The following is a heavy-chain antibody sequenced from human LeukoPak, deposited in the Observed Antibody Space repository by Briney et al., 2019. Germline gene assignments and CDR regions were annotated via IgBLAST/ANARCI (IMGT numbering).Heavy chain of an antibody. CDR2: IIPILGIA. V-gene: IGHV1-69*04. Sequence: SSVKVSCKASGGTFSSYAISWVRQAPGQGLEWMGRIIPILGIADYAQKFQGRVTITADKSTRTAYMELSSLRSEDTAVYYCARGIGYCSSTSCHDYWGQGTLVTVSS. D-gene: IGHD2-2*01. CDR3: ARGIGYCSSTSCHDY. CDR1: GGTFSSYA. J-gene: IGHJ4*02.